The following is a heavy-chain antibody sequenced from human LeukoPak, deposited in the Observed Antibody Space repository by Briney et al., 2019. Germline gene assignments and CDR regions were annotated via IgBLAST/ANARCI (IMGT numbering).Heavy chain of an antibody. CDR3: ARQYCSGGSRAYYYMDV. V-gene: IGHV3-7*01. D-gene: IGHD2-15*01. Sequence: QPGGSLRLSCAASGFTFSSYWMSWVRQAPGKGLEWVANIKQDGSEKYYVDSVKGRFTISRDNAKNSLYLQMNSLRAEDTAVYYCARQYCSGGSRAYYYMDVWGKGTTVTVSS. CDR2: IKQDGSEK. CDR1: GFTFSSYW. J-gene: IGHJ6*03.